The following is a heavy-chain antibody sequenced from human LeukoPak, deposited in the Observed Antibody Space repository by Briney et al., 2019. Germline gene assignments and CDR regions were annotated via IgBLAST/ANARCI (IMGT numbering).Heavy chain of an antibody. CDR3: ARATHFTIFGVVIIPPTRGMDV. D-gene: IGHD3-3*01. V-gene: IGHV4-59*01. J-gene: IGHJ6*02. CDR2: IYYSGST. CDR1: GGSISSYY. Sequence: SETLSLTCTVSGGSISSYYWSWIRQPPGKGLEWIGYIYYSGSTNYNPSLKSRVTISVDTSKNQFSLKLSSVTAADTAVYYCARATHFTIFGVVIIPPTRGMDVWGQGTTVTVSS.